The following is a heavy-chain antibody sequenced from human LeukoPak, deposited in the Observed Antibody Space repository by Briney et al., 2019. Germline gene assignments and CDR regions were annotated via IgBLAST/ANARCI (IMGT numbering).Heavy chain of an antibody. V-gene: IGHV6-1*01. CDR3: ARDKGTFDY. Sequence: SQTLSLTCAISGDSASSNGVAWNWIRQSPSRGLEWLGRTYYKSEWYTDYAVSVKSRITVNPDTSKNQFSLHLNSVTPEDTAVYYCARDKGTFDYWGRGTLVTVSS. CDR1: GDSASSNGVA. J-gene: IGHJ4*02. CDR2: TYYKSEWYT.